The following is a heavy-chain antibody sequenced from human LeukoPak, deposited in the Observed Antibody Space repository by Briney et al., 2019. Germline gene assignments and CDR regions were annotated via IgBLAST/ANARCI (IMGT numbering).Heavy chain of an antibody. D-gene: IGHD5-18*01. CDR2: ISGSGGST. Sequence: GGSLRLSCAASGFTFSSYAMSWVRQAPGKGLEWVSAISGSGGSTYYADSVKGRFTISRDNSKNTLYLQMNSLRAEDTAVYYCAKDNPHHPRGYSYGVPSFDYWGQGTLVTVSS. CDR1: GFTFSSYA. CDR3: AKDNPHHPRGYSYGVPSFDY. J-gene: IGHJ4*02. V-gene: IGHV3-23*01.